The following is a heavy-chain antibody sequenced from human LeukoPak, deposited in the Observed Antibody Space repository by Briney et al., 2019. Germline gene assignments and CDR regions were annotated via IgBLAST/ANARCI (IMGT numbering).Heavy chain of an antibody. CDR2: ISSSSSYI. D-gene: IGHD1-26*01. CDR3: AIEVGATSFDY. V-gene: IGHV3-21*04. CDR1: GFTFSSYS. Sequence: GGSLRLSCAASGFTFSSYSMNWVRQAPGKGLEWVSSISSSSSYIYYADSVKGRFTISRDNAKNSLYLQMNSLRADDTAVYYCAIEVGATSFDYWGQGTLVTVSS. J-gene: IGHJ4*02.